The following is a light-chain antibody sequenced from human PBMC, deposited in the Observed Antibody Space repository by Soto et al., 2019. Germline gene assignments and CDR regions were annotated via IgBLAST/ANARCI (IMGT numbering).Light chain of an antibody. CDR1: QSVSSSS. CDR3: QQYGSSPRT. V-gene: IGKV3-20*01. Sequence: EIVLTQFPDTLSLSPGERATLSCRARQSVSSSSLAWYQQKRGQAPRLLIHGASSRATGIPDRFSGSGSGTDFTLTISRLEPEDFAVYYCQQYGSSPRTFGQGTKVDIK. J-gene: IGKJ1*01. CDR2: GAS.